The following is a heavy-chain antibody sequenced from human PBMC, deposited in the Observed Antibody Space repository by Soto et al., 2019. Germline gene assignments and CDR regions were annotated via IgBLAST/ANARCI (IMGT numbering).Heavy chain of an antibody. CDR2: INHSGST. D-gene: IGHD6-13*01. J-gene: IGHJ4*02. Sequence: SETLSLTCAVYGGSFIGYYWSWIRQPPGKGLEWIGEINHSGSTNYNPSLKSRVTISVDTSKNQFSLKLSSVTAADTAVYYCAGSIAAAGTWGQGTLVTVSS. V-gene: IGHV4-34*01. CDR1: GGSFIGYY. CDR3: AGSIAAAGT.